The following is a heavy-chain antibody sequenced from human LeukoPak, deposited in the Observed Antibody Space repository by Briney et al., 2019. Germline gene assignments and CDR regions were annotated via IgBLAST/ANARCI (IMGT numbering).Heavy chain of an antibody. CDR2: INPNNGGT. CDR1: GYTVTGYY. V-gene: IGHV1-2*02. J-gene: IGHJ3*02. D-gene: IGHD4-17*01. CDR3: ARAVVPHYGDYVIHDAFDI. Sequence: ASVKVSCNASGYTVTGYYKHWVRHGPGQGLEWKGLINPNNGGTDYAQKFQVRVTMTRDTSISTAYVELSRLRSDDTGVYYCARAVVPHYGDYVIHDAFDIWGEGTMVTVCS.